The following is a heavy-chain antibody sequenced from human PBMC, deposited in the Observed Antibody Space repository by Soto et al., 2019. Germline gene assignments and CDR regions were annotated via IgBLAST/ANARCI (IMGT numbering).Heavy chain of an antibody. V-gene: IGHV6-1*01. Sequence: SQTLSLTCAISGDSVSSNSAAWTCIRQSPSRGLEWLGRTYYRSKWYYDYAVSVKSRMTINPDTSNNQFSLQLTSVTPDDTAVYYCARYSSTWSFDYWGQGTLVTVSS. CDR3: ARYSSTWSFDY. CDR1: GDSVSSNSAA. J-gene: IGHJ4*02. D-gene: IGHD6-13*01. CDR2: TYYRSKWYY.